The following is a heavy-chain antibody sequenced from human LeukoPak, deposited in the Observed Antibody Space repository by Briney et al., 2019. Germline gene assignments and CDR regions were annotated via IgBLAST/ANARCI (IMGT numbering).Heavy chain of an antibody. D-gene: IGHD2-15*01. J-gene: IGHJ6*03. Sequence: GGSLRLSCAASGFTFSSYDMTWVRQTPGKGLEWVALISRNGSTTYYADSVKGRFTISRDNSKNTLYLQMNSLRAEDTAEYYCAKRGGTESFYYFYYMDVWGKGTTVTVSS. CDR1: GFTFSSYD. V-gene: IGHV3-23*01. CDR3: AKRGGTESFYYFYYMDV. CDR2: ISRNGSTT.